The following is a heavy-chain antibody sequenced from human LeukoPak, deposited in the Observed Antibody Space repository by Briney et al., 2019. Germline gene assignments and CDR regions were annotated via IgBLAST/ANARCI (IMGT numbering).Heavy chain of an antibody. CDR2: IRYDGSNK. J-gene: IGHJ4*02. Sequence: GGSLRLSCAASGFTFSSYGMNWVRQAPGKGLEWVAFIRYDGSNKYYADSVKGRFTISRDNSKSTLYLQMNSLRAEDTAVYYXXXXXXXXGSGKVPYYFDYWGQGTLVTVSS. CDR1: GFTFSSYG. CDR3: XXXXXXXGSGKVPYYFDY. V-gene: IGHV3-30*02. D-gene: IGHD3-10*01.